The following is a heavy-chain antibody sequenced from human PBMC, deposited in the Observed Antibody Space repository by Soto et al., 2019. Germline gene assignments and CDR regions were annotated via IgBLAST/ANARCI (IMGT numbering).Heavy chain of an antibody. CDR2: ISYDGSNK. V-gene: IGHV3-30-3*01. CDR3: ARDQLEVGRDAFDI. J-gene: IGHJ3*02. CDR1: GFTFSSYA. D-gene: IGHD1-1*01. Sequence: GGSLRLSCAASGFTFSSYAMHWVRQAPGKGLEWVAVISYDGSNKYYADSVKGRFTISRDNSKNTLYLQMNSLRAEDTAVYYCARDQLEVGRDAFDIWGQGTMVTVSS.